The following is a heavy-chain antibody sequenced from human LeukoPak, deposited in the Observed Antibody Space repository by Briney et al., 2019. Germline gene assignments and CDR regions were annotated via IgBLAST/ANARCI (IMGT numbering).Heavy chain of an antibody. V-gene: IGHV3-15*01. J-gene: IGHJ1*01. CDR3: TTVSGYCSSSTCHPWIL. D-gene: IGHD2-2*03. Sequence: RGSLRLSCVASGFTFSNAWMTWVRQAPGKGLEWVGRIKNKADGGTTDYAAPVKGRFIISRDDPKNTLYLQMNSLKTEDSAVYYCTTVSGYCSSSTCHPWILWGHGTLVTVSS. CDR2: IKNKADGGTT. CDR1: GFTFSNAW.